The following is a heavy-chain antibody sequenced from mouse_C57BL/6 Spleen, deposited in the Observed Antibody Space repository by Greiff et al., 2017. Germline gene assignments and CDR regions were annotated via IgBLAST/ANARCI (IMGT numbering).Heavy chain of an antibody. CDR2: IYPGDGDT. CDR1: GYAFSSSW. CDR3: ARWGVPREAY. J-gene: IGHJ3*01. V-gene: IGHV1-82*01. Sequence: QVQLKQSGPELVKPGASVKISCKASGYAFSSSWMNWVKQRPGKGLEWIGRIYPGDGDTNYNGKFKGKATLTADKSSSTAYMQLSSLTSEDSAVYFCARWGVPREAYWGQGTLVTVSA. D-gene: IGHD5-1*01.